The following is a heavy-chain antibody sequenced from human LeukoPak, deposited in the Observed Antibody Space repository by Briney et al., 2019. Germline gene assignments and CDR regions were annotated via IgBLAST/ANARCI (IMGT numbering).Heavy chain of an antibody. J-gene: IGHJ4*02. V-gene: IGHV3-30*03. Sequence: GGSLRLSCAATGFTFSSFSMHWVRQAPGKGLEWVAVISYDGSNKYYADSVKGRFTISRDNSKNTLYLQMNSLRAEDTAVYYCTVTSGVFADYWGQGTLVTVSS. CDR3: TVTSGVFADY. CDR2: ISYDGSNK. CDR1: GFTFSSFS. D-gene: IGHD2-21*02.